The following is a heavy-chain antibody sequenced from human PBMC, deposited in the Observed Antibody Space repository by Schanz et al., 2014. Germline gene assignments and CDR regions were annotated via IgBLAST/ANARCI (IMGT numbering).Heavy chain of an antibody. V-gene: IGHV3-30*03. D-gene: IGHD3-9*01. J-gene: IGHJ6*02. CDR1: GFIFGDYA. Sequence: QVQLVEFGGGVVQPGGSLRLSCAASGFIFGDYAIHWVRQAPGKGLEWVAAISNHGLNTYFGDSVKGRFTISRDNSKNTVYLQMNSLRDEDTAVYYCARDHPHRGVTGYYNDVWGQGTSVTVSS. CDR3: ARDHPHRGVTGYYNDV. CDR2: ISNHGLNT.